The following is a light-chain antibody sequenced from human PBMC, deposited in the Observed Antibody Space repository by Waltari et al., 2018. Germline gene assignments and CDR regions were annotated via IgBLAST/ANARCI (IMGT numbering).Light chain of an antibody. CDR2: WAS. J-gene: IGKJ1*01. Sequence: DIVMTQSPDSLAVSLGERATIHCRSSQSVFQSSSNKNYLAWYQQKPGQPPKLLIYWASTRESGVPDRFSGSGSGTDFTLTISSLQAEDVAVYYCQHYHTVPRTFDQGTKVEIK. V-gene: IGKV4-1*01. CDR3: QHYHTVPRT. CDR1: QSVFQSSSNKNY.